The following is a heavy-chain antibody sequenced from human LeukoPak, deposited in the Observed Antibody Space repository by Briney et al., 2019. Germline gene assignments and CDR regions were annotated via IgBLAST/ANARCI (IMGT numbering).Heavy chain of an antibody. J-gene: IGHJ4*02. Sequence: SVKVSCKASGGTFSSYAISWVRQAPGQGLEWMGGIIPIFGTANYAQKFQGRVTITADESTSTAYMELSSLRSEDTAVYYCARDEDYYDSSGYVWGQGTLVTVSS. CDR2: IIPIFGTA. D-gene: IGHD3-22*01. CDR1: GGTFSSYA. V-gene: IGHV1-69*01. CDR3: ARDEDYYDSSGYV.